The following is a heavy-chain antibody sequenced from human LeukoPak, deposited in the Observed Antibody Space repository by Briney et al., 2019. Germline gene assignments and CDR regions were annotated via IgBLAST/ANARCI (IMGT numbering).Heavy chain of an antibody. CDR3: ARDENGWATHRSDY. V-gene: IGHV3-30-3*01. J-gene: IGHJ4*02. D-gene: IGHD5-12*01. Sequence: PGGSLRLSCAASGFTFSSYAMHWVRQAPGKGLEWVAVISYDGSNKYYADSVKGRFTISRDNSKNTLYLQMNSLRAEDTAVYYCARDENGWATHRSDYWGQGTLVTVSS. CDR1: GFTFSSYA. CDR2: ISYDGSNK.